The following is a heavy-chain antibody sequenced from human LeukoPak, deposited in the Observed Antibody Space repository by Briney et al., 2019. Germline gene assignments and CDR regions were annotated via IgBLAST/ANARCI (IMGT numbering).Heavy chain of an antibody. Sequence: GSLRLSCAASGFTFSSYSMNWVRQAPGKGLEWVSVIYSGGSTYYADSVKGRFTISRDNSKNTLYLQMNSLRAEDTAVYYCAREEADYWGQGTLVTVSS. CDR3: AREEADY. J-gene: IGHJ4*02. CDR1: GFTFSSYS. V-gene: IGHV3-53*01. CDR2: IYSGGST.